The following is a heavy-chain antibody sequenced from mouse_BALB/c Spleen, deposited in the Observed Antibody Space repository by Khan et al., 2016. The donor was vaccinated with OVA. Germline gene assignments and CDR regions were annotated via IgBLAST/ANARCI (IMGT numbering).Heavy chain of an antibody. CDR2: INPSNGGT. V-gene: IGHV1S81*02. CDR3: IRRGTARATLWFAY. J-gene: IGHJ3*01. D-gene: IGHD3-2*01. CDR1: GYTFSSYY. Sequence: QVQLKESGAELVKPGASVKLSCKASGYTFSSYYMYWLKQRPGQGLEWIGEINPSNGGTNFNEKFKSKATLTVDKSSSTAYIQLSSLTSEDSAVYYCIRRGTARATLWFAYWGQGTLVTVSA.